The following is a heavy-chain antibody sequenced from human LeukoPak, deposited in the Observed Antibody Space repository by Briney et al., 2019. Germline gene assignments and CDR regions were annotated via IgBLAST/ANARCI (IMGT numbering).Heavy chain of an antibody. Sequence: GGSLRLSCAASGLIFSNDWMTCVRQAPGKGLEWVANINQNGGVTFYADPVKGRFTISRDNAKNSLYLQMNTLSVEDTAVYYCASTDDAAAGPNWGQGTLVTVSS. CDR2: INQNGGVT. V-gene: IGHV3-7*01. D-gene: IGHD6-25*01. J-gene: IGHJ1*01. CDR3: ASTDDAAAGPN. CDR1: GLIFSNDW.